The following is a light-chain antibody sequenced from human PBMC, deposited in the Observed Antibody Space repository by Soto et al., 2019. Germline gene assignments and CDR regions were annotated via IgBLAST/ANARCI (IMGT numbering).Light chain of an antibody. CDR1: SSDVGVYNY. V-gene: IGLV2-11*01. Sequence: LTQPRSVSGSPGQSVSISCTGTSSDVGVYNYVSWYQQHPGKAPKVMIYDVSKRPSGVPDRFSGSKSGNTASLTISGLQSEDEADYYCCSYAGRYTYVFGSGTKVTVL. CDR3: CSYAGRYTYV. J-gene: IGLJ1*01. CDR2: DVS.